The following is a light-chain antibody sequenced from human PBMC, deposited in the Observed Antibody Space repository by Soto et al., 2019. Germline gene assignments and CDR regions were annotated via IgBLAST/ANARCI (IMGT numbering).Light chain of an antibody. V-gene: IGLV2-14*01. J-gene: IGLJ2*01. Sequence: QSALTQPASVSGSPGQSITISCTGTSSDVGAYNFVSWYQQRPGKAPKLIIYQVTYRPSGVSNRFSGSKSGNTASLTISGLQAEDEADYYCKSFRGGNAMIFGGGTKLTVL. CDR2: QVT. CDR3: KSFRGGNAMI. CDR1: SSDVGAYNF.